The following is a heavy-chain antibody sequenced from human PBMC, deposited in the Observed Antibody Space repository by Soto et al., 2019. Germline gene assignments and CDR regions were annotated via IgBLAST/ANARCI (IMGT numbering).Heavy chain of an antibody. D-gene: IGHD4-17*01. Sequence: QVQLQESGPGLVKPSQTLSLTCTVSGGSISSGGYYWSWIRQHPGKGLEWIGYIYYSGSTYYNPSLKSRVTISVDTSKNQFSLKLSSVTAADTAVHYCARGGSTTVTKRFDYWGQGTLVTVSS. CDR2: IYYSGST. CDR1: GGSISSGGYY. V-gene: IGHV4-31*03. CDR3: ARGGSTTVTKRFDY. J-gene: IGHJ4*02.